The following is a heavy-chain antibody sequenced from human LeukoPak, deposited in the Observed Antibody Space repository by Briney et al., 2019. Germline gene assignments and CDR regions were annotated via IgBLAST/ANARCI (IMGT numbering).Heavy chain of an antibody. D-gene: IGHD6-13*01. J-gene: IGHJ4*02. CDR2: ISGSGGST. CDR1: GFTFSSYA. Sequence: GGSLRLSCAASGFTFSSYAMSWVRQAPGKGLEWVSAISGSGGSTYYADSVKGRFTISRDNSKNTLYLQMNSLRAEDTAVYYCAKGETAFIAAAGTNFDYWGQGTLVTVPS. V-gene: IGHV3-23*01. CDR3: AKGETAFIAAAGTNFDY.